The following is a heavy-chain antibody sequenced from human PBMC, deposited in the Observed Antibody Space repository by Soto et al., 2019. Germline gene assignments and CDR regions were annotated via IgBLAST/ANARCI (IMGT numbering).Heavy chain of an antibody. D-gene: IGHD5-12*01. Sequence: SETLSLTCTVSGGSISSGDYYWSWIRQPPGKGLEWIGYIYYSGSTYYKPSLKSRVTISVDTSKNQFSLKLSSVTAADTAVYYCASSGYDWLYYYYYGMDVWGQGTTVTVSS. J-gene: IGHJ6*02. V-gene: IGHV4-30-4*01. CDR2: IYYSGST. CDR3: ASSGYDWLYYYYYGMDV. CDR1: GGSISSGDYY.